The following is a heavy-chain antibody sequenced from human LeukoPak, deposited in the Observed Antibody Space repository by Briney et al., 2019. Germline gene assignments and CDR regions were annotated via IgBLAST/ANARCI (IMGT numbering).Heavy chain of an antibody. CDR2: MNPNSGNT. J-gene: IGHJ6*03. V-gene: IGHV1-8*02. CDR1: GYTFTGYY. Sequence: ASVKVSCKASGYTFTGYYLHWVRQAPGQGLEWMGWMNPNSGNTGYAQKFQGRVTMTRNTSISTAYMELRSLRSDDTAVYYCARGNYYYYMDVWGKGTTVTVSS. CDR3: ARGNYYYYMDV.